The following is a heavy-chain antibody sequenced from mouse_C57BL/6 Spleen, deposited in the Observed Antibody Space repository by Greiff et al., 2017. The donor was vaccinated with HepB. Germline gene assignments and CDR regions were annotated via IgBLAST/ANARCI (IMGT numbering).Heavy chain of an antibody. J-gene: IGHJ2*01. CDR1: GYSITSGYY. V-gene: IGHV3-6*01. CDR2: ISYDGSN. D-gene: IGHD2-2*01. Sequence: VQLKESGPGLVKPSQSLSLTCSVTGYSITSGYYWNWIRQFPGNKLEWMGYISYDGSNNYNPSLKNRISITRDTSKNQFFLKLNSVTTEDTATYYCARRGSTMVTTIDYWGQGTTLTVSS. CDR3: ARRGSTMVTTIDY.